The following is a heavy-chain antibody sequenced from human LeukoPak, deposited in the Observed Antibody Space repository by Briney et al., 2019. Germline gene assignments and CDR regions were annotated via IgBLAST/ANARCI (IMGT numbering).Heavy chain of an antibody. CDR1: EFTFSDYY. D-gene: IGHD2-8*01. Sequence: PGGSLRLSCVASEFTFSDYYMTWIRQAPGKGREGLSHISSTGNTIYYADSVKGRFTISRDNAKNSLYLQLNSLSAEDTALYYCAAGVALDYWGRGTLVTVSS. V-gene: IGHV3-11*04. CDR3: AAGVALDY. CDR2: ISSTGNTI. J-gene: IGHJ4*02.